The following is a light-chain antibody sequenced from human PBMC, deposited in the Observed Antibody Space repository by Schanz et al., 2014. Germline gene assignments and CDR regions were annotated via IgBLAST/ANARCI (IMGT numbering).Light chain of an antibody. CDR3: QQYNDWPPLT. CDR2: GAS. CDR1: QSISRY. J-gene: IGKJ4*01. Sequence: EIVLTQSPATLSLSPGERATLSCRASQSISRYLAWYQQKPGQAPRLLIYGASTRATGIPARFSGSGSGTEFTLTITSLQSEDFAVYYCQQYNDWPPLTFGGGTRVEL. V-gene: IGKV3-15*01.